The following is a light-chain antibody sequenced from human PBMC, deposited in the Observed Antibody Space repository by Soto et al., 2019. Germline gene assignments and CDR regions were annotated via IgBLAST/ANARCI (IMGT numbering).Light chain of an antibody. CDR2: EVN. J-gene: IGLJ3*02. Sequence: QSALTQPASVSGSPGQSITISCTGTSSDVGGYNYVSWFQQHPGNAPKLLIYEVNNRPSGVSNRFSGSKSGNTASLTISGLQTEDEADYYCNSFTSSTTWVFGGGTKLTVL. CDR1: SSDVGGYNY. CDR3: NSFTSSTTWV. V-gene: IGLV2-14*01.